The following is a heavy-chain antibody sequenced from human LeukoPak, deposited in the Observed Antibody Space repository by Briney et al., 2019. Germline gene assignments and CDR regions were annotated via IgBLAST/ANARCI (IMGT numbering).Heavy chain of an antibody. CDR2: ISGSGGST. J-gene: IGHJ6*02. CDR1: GFTFSSYA. V-gene: IGHV3-23*01. Sequence: LGGSLRLSCAASGFTFSSYAMSWVRQAPGKGLEWVSAISGSGGSTYYADSVKGRFTISRDNSKNTLYLQMNSLRAEDTAVYYCARGSGYATSDYYYYYGMDVWGQGTVVTVSS. CDR3: ARGSGYATSDYYYYYGMDV. D-gene: IGHD5-12*01.